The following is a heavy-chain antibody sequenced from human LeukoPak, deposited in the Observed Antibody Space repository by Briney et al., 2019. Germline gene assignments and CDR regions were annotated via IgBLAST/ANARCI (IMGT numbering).Heavy chain of an antibody. V-gene: IGHV1-69*13. CDR3: ARDLVVVVPAAIRAWDYYYMDV. J-gene: IGHJ6*03. CDR2: IIPIFGTA. Sequence: SVKVSCKASGGTFSSYAISWVRQAPGQGLEWMGGIIPIFGTANYAQKFQGRVTITADESTSTAYMELSSLRSEDTAVYYCARDLVVVVPAAIRAWDYYYMDVWGKGTTVTVSS. D-gene: IGHD2-2*02. CDR1: GGTFSSYA.